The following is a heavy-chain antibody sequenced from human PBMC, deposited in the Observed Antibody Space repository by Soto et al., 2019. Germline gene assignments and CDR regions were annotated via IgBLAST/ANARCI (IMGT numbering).Heavy chain of an antibody. CDR1: GFTFSTYS. Sequence: GRSLRLSCVGSGFTFSTYSINWVRQAPGKGLEWVSSIGIRTDIYYADSVKGRFTISRDNAKNSVSLQMNSLRAEDTAVYYCEREYTDWPLAYALAVWARGSAVTVSS. J-gene: IGHJ6*02. CDR3: EREYTDWPLAYALAV. CDR2: IGIRTDI. V-gene: IGHV3-21*01. D-gene: IGHD3-9*01.